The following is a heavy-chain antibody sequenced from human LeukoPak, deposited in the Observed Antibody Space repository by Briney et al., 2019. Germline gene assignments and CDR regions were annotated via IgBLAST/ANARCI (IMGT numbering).Heavy chain of an antibody. CDR3: ASSGTTGLYYFDY. V-gene: IGHV4-30-2*01. Sequence: SETLSLTCTVSGGSISSGGYYWSWSRQPPGKGLEWIGYIYHSGSTYYNPSLKSRVTISVDRSKNQFSLKLSSVTAADTAVYYCASSGTTGLYYFDYWGQGTLVTVSS. J-gene: IGHJ4*02. D-gene: IGHD1-7*01. CDR1: GGSISSGGYY. CDR2: IYHSGST.